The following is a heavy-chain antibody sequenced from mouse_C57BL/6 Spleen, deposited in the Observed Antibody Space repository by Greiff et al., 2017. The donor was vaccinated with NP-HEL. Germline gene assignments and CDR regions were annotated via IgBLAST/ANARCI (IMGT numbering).Heavy chain of an antibody. D-gene: IGHD1-1*01. V-gene: IGHV1-19*01. Sequence: EVQLQQSGPVLVKPGASVKMSCKASGYTFTDYYMNWVKQSHGKSLEWIGVINPYNGGTSYNQKFKGKATLTVDKSSSTAYMELNSLTSEDSAVYYCARRGSSYFDYWGQGTTLTVSS. CDR1: GYTFTDYY. CDR3: ARRGSSYFDY. CDR2: INPYNGGT. J-gene: IGHJ2*01.